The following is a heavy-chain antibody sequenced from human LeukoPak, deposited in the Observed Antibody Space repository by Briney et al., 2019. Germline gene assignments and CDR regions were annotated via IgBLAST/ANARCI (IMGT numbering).Heavy chain of an antibody. D-gene: IGHD3-3*01. V-gene: IGHV5-51*01. Sequence: GESLKISCKASGYSFTTFWIGWVRQMPGKGLEWMGIIYPGDSDTRYSPSFQDQVTISADKSISTAYMQWSSLKASDTAMYYCVRLANFWSGFQDWGQGTLVTVSS. CDR2: IYPGDSDT. CDR3: VRLANFWSGFQD. CDR1: GYSFTTFW. J-gene: IGHJ4*02.